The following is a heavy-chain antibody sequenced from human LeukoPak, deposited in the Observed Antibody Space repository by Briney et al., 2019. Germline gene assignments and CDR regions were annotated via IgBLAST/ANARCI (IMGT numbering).Heavy chain of an antibody. Sequence: GGSLRLSCAASGFTFDDYGMTWVRHAPGKGLEWVSYISSSGSTIYYADSVKGRFTISRDNAKNSLYLQMNSLRAEDTAVYYCAELGITMIGGVWGKGTTVTISS. V-gene: IGHV3-48*03. J-gene: IGHJ6*04. D-gene: IGHD3-10*02. CDR1: GFTFDDYG. CDR3: AELGITMIGGV. CDR2: ISSSGSTI.